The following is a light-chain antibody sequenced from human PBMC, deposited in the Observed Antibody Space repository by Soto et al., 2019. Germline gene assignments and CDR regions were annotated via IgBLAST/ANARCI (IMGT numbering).Light chain of an antibody. CDR3: SSYTSSSTLV. V-gene: IGLV2-14*01. J-gene: IGLJ2*01. CDR2: DVS. Sequence: QSALTQPASVSGSPGQSITISCTGTSSYVGGYNYVSWYQQHPGKAPKLMIYDVSNRPSGVSNRFSGSKSGNTASLTISGLQAEDEADYYCSSYTSSSTLVFGGGPQLTVL. CDR1: SSYVGGYNY.